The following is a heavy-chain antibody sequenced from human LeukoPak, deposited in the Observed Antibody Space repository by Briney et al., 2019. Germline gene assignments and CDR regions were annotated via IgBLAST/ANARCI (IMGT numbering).Heavy chain of an antibody. D-gene: IGHD5-18*01. CDR2: IYYRKNT. J-gene: IGHJ4*02. CDR1: GGSISSSSAY. CDR3: ASPRGFSYGYFDY. Sequence: SSETLSLTCTVSGGSISSSSAYWGWIRQPPGKGLEWIGSIYYRKNTYYNPSLKSRVTISADTSKNQFSLTLGSVSATDTAVYYCASPRGFSYGYFDYWGQGTLVTVSS. V-gene: IGHV4-39*01.